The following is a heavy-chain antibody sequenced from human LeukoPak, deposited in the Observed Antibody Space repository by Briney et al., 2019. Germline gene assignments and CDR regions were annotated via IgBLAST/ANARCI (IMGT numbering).Heavy chain of an antibody. CDR1: GGSISSYY. CDR2: IYTSGST. D-gene: IGHD3-3*01. Sequence: PSETLSLTCTVSGGSISSYYWSWIRQPPGKGLEWIGYIYTSGSTNYNPSLKSRVTISVDTSKNQFSLKLSSVTAADTAVYYCARRQYDFWSGYYSVDYMDVWGKGTTVTVSS. J-gene: IGHJ6*03. CDR3: ARRQYDFWSGYYSVDYMDV. V-gene: IGHV4-4*09.